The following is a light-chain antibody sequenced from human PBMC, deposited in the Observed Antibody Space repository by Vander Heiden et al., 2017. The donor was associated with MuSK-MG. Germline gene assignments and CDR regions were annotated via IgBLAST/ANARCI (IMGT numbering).Light chain of an antibody. CDR1: QSVSSA. Sequence: DIVLTQSPATLSLSPGERATLSCRASQSVSSALVWYQQKAGQAPRLLIYDVSNRATGIPARFSGSGSGTAFTLTINSLEPEDFAVYYCQQRSNGPLTFGGGTKVEIK. V-gene: IGKV3-11*01. J-gene: IGKJ4*01. CDR2: DVS. CDR3: QQRSNGPLT.